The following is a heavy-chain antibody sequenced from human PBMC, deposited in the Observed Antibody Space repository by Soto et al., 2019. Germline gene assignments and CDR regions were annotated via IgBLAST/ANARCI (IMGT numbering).Heavy chain of an antibody. Sequence: ASVKVSCKASGYTFTSYGYAWVRQAPGQRLEWMGWISAYNGDTNYAQKIQDRVTLTTDKTTTTAHMELRNLGSDDTAVYYCARSGAYCTSITCLFDSFWGLGTLVTVSS. D-gene: IGHD2-8*01. V-gene: IGHV1-18*01. CDR1: GYTFTSYG. CDR3: ARSGAYCTSITCLFDSF. CDR2: ISAYNGDT. J-gene: IGHJ4*02.